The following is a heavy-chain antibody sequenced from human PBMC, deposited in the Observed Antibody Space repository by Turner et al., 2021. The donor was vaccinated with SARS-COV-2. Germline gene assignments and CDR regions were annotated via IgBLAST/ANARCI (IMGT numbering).Heavy chain of an antibody. V-gene: IGHV1-2*02. CDR1: RYTFTGYY. D-gene: IGHD3-3*01. CDR2: INPNRGGT. Sequence: QVQLVQSGAEVKKPGASVKVSCKASRYTFTGYYMHWVRQAPGQGLEWMGWINPNRGGTNYAQKFQGRVTMTRDTSISTVYMELSRLRSDDTAVYYCARGPAVFGVVIMGYWGQGTLVTVSS. CDR3: ARGPAVFGVVIMGY. J-gene: IGHJ4*02.